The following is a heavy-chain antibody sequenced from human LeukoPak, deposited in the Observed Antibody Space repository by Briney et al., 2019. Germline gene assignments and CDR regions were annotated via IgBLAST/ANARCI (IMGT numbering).Heavy chain of an antibody. CDR3: ATSKLEWLFNFYY. D-gene: IGHD3-3*01. J-gene: IGHJ4*02. Sequence: GGSLRLSCAASGFTFSSYWMSWVRQAPGKGLEWVANIGQDGNEKYYVDSVKGRFIISRDNAKNSLYLQINSLRAEDTAVYFCATSKLEWLFNFYYWGQGTLVTVSS. CDR2: IGQDGNEK. CDR1: GFTFSSYW. V-gene: IGHV3-7*03.